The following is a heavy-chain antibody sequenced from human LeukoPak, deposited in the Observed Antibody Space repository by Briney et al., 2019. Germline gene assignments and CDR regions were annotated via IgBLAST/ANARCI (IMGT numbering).Heavy chain of an antibody. D-gene: IGHD6-13*01. CDR2: ISSSSSYI. CDR3: ARDQGSSTWSYRENYFDS. CDR1: GFTFSSYS. J-gene: IGHJ4*02. Sequence: GGSLRLSCAASGFTFSSYSMNWVRQAPGKGLEWVSSISSSSSYIYYADSVKGRFTISRDNSKNTLYLQMNSLRSEDTAVYYCARDQGSSTWSYRENYFDSWGQGTLVTVSS. V-gene: IGHV3-21*01.